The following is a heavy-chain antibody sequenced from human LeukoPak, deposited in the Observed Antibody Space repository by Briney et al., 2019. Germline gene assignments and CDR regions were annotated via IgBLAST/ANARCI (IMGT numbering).Heavy chain of an antibody. CDR2: IYYSGST. D-gene: IGHD5-24*01. CDR1: GGSFSGYY. V-gene: IGHV4-59*08. CDR3: AGGYNNFDY. Sequence: ETLSLTCAVYGGSFSGYYWSWIRQPPGKGLEWIGYIYYSGSTNYNPSLKSRVTISVDTSKNQFSLKLSSVTAADTAVYYCAGGYNNFDYWGQGTLVTVSS. J-gene: IGHJ4*02.